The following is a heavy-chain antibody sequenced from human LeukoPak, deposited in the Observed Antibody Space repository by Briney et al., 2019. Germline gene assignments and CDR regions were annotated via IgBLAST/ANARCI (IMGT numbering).Heavy chain of an antibody. V-gene: IGHV4-59*12. CDR2: LHYSGST. D-gene: IGHD1-26*01. CDR1: GASLSTYS. Sequence: SETLSLTCTVSGASLSTYSCVWIRQPPGKGLEWIGHLHYSGSTNYNPSLKSRVTMSVDTSKNQFSLKLSSVTAADTAVYYCARGLGGSYFDSWGQGTLVTVSS. J-gene: IGHJ4*02. CDR3: ARGLGGSYFDS.